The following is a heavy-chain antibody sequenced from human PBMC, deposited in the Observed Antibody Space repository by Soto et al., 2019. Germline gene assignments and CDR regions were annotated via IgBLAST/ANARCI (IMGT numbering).Heavy chain of an antibody. V-gene: IGHV4-34*01. D-gene: IGHD3-9*01. CDR2: INHSGST. J-gene: IGHJ2*01. CDR3: AREGLTEKQSSWYFDL. CDR1: GGSFSGYY. Sequence: QVQLQQWGAGLLKPSETLSLTCAVYGGSFSGYYWSWIRQPPGKGLEWIGEINHSGSTNYNPSLKGRVTISVDTSKNQFSLKLSSVTAADTAVYYCAREGLTEKQSSWYFDLWGRGTLVTVSS.